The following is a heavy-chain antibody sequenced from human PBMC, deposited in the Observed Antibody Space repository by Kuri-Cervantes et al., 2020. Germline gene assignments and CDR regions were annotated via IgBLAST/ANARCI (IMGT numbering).Heavy chain of an antibody. CDR3: AWSGSWGY. CDR2: ISSDSSTI. V-gene: IGHV3-48*01. D-gene: IGHD1-26*01. J-gene: IGHJ4*02. CDR1: GFTFRSYT. Sequence: GESLKISCVASGFTFRSYTMNWVRQAPGKGLEWISYISSDSSTIYYLDSVKGRFTVPRDNSKNTLYLQMNSLRAEDTAVYYCAWSGSWGYWGQGTLVTVSS.